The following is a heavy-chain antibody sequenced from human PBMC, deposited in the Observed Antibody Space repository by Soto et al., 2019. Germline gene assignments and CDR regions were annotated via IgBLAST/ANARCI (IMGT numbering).Heavy chain of an antibody. CDR2: IKSKTDGETT. V-gene: IGHV3-15*07. CDR1: GFIFSKAW. Sequence: GGSLRLSCAASGFIFSKAWMNWVRQAPGKGLERVGRIKSKTDGETTHYAPPVKGRFTISRDDSKNTMYLQMNSLKTEDTAVYYCTADSRLRFAPWFDYWGQGALVTVS. D-gene: IGHD5-12*01. CDR3: TADSRLRFAPWFDY. J-gene: IGHJ4*02.